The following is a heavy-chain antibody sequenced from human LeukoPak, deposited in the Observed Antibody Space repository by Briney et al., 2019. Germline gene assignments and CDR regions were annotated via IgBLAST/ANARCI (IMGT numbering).Heavy chain of an antibody. J-gene: IGHJ5*01. Sequence: PSETLSLTCTVSGGSITSYYWSWIRQPPGKGLEWIGYIYYSESTNYNPSLKSRVTMSVDTSKNQFSLKLSSVTAADTAVYYCAREGYCSGGSCLNWFDSWGQGTLVTVSP. D-gene: IGHD2-15*01. CDR3: AREGYCSGGSCLNWFDS. CDR1: GGSITSYY. V-gene: IGHV4-59*12. CDR2: IYYSEST.